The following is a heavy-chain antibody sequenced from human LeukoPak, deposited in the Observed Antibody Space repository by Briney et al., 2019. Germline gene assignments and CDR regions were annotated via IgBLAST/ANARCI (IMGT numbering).Heavy chain of an antibody. CDR2: INPNTGGT. V-gene: IGHV1-2*02. CDR3: ARDWGRAAAPG. J-gene: IGHJ3*01. CDR1: GFTFTGYY. Sequence: GASVTVSCKTSGFTFTGYYIYWVRQAPGQGLEWMRWINPNTGGTNYAQKFQARVTMTRDTSISTAYMELSRLTSDDTAVYYCARDWGRAAAPGWGQGTLVTVSS. D-gene: IGHD6-13*01.